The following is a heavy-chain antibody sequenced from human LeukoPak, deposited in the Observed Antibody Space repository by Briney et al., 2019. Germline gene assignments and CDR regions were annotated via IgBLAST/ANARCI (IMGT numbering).Heavy chain of an antibody. D-gene: IGHD7-27*01. J-gene: IGHJ3*02. CDR2: IYSGGST. Sequence: GGSLRLSCAASGFSVSSNYMSWVRQVPGKGLEWVSVIYSGGSTYYADSVKGRFTISRDNSKNTVHLQMNSLGAEDTAVYYCARTYWGRAAFDIWGQGTMVTVSS. CDR3: ARTYWGRAAFDI. V-gene: IGHV3-53*01. CDR1: GFSVSSNY.